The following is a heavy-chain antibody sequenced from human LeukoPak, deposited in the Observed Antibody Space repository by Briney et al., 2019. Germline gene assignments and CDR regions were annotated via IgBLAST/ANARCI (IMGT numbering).Heavy chain of an antibody. V-gene: IGHV3-23*01. D-gene: IGHD5-18*01. Sequence: PGGSLRLSCAASGFTFSSYATSWVRQAPGKGLEWVSAISGSGGSTYYADSVKGRFTISRDNYKNTLYLQMNSLRAEDTAVYYCAKGYSYGLYNWFDPWGQGTLVTVSS. CDR1: GFTFSSYA. CDR3: AKGYSYGLYNWFDP. CDR2: ISGSGGST. J-gene: IGHJ5*02.